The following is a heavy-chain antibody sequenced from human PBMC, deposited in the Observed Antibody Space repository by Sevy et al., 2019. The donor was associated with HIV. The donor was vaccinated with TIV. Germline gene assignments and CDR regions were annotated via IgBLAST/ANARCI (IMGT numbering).Heavy chain of an antibody. CDR3: ARDKGQGWFDP. J-gene: IGHJ5*02. CDR1: GFTFSNYW. V-gene: IGHV3-7*01. Sequence: GGSLRLSCAASGFTFSNYWMSWARQAPGKGLEWVANIKQDGSEKYYVDSVKGRFTISRDNAKNSLSLQMNSLRAGDTAMYYCARDKGQGWFDPWGQGTLVTVSS. CDR2: IKQDGSEK.